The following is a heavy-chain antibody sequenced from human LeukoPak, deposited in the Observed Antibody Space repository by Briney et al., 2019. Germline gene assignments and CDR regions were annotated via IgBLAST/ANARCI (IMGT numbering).Heavy chain of an antibody. CDR3: ARDPPGYDFWSGYYTYYYYGMDV. D-gene: IGHD3-3*01. CDR2: ISSGSSYI. CDR1: GFTFSSYS. V-gene: IGHV3-21*01. Sequence: GGSLRLSCAASGFTFSSYSMNWVRQAPGKGLEWVSSISSGSSYIYYADSVKGRFTISRDNAKNSLYLQMNSLRAEDTAVYYCARDPPGYDFWSGYYTYYYYGMDVWGQGTLVTVSS. J-gene: IGHJ6*02.